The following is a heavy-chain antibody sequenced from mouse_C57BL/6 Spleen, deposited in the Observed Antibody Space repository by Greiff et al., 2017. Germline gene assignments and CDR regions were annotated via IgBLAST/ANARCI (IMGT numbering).Heavy chain of an antibody. CDR1: GFNIKDYY. CDR3: ARNYGSSSLDV. V-gene: IGHV14-2*01. CDR2: IDPEDGET. D-gene: IGHD1-1*01. Sequence: VQLQQSGAELVKPGASVKLSCTASGFNIKDYYMHWVKQRTEQGLEWIGRIDPEDGETKSAPKFQGKATITADTSSNTAYLQLSSLTSEATAGYYCARNYGSSSLDVWGTGTTVTVST. J-gene: IGHJ1*03.